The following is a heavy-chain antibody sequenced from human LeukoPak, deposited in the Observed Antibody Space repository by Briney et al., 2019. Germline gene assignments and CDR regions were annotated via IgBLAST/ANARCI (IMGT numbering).Heavy chain of an antibody. CDR3: AREPTSGREPTSGRPLDY. CDR2: IYSSGSN. Sequence: SETLSLTCTVSGGSISGYFWSWIRQPAGKGLEWIGRIYSSGSNNYNPSLKSRVSMSLDTSKNHLSLNLSSVTAADTAVYYCAREPTSGREPTSGRPLDYWGQGTLVTVSS. D-gene: IGHD5-12*01. CDR1: GGSISGYF. J-gene: IGHJ4*02. V-gene: IGHV4-4*07.